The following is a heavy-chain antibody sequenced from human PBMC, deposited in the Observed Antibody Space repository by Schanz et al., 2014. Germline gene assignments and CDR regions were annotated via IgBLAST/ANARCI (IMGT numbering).Heavy chain of an antibody. Sequence: QVQLVQSGAEVKKPGASVKVSCKASGYTFNTYGLNWVRQAPGQGLEWVGWINTNTGNPTYAQGFTGRFVFSLDTSVSTAYLQISSLKAEDTAAYYCTTETIAMAGTFSIWGQGTLVTVSS. J-gene: IGHJ4*02. V-gene: IGHV7-4-1*02. CDR1: GYTFNTYG. CDR3: TTETIAMAGTFSI. D-gene: IGHD6-19*01. CDR2: INTNTGNP.